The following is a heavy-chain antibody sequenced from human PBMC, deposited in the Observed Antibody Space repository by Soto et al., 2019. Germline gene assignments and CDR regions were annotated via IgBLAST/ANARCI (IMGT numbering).Heavy chain of an antibody. CDR2: IKQDGSDK. J-gene: IGHJ4*02. CDR1: GFTFIGYW. CDR3: ARVLPYYFDY. Sequence: GGALRVSCGVSGFTFIGYWMSWVRQAPGKGLEWVATIKQDGSDKNCVDSVKGRFTISRDNAKNSLYLQMNSLRAEDTAVYYCARVLPYYFDYWGQGTVVTVSS. V-gene: IGHV3-7*01.